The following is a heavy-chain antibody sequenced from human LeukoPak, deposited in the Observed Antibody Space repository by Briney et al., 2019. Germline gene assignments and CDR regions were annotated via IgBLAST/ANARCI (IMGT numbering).Heavy chain of an antibody. D-gene: IGHD3-3*01. CDR3: ARAGGHDFWSVYYFDY. CDR1: GYSISTYY. V-gene: IGHV4-59*01. J-gene: IGHJ4*02. Sequence: SESLSLTCTVSGYSISTYYLSWIRQPPGKGPEWIGSIFTSGSTNYNPSLKSRVTISVDTSKNQFSLNLSSVTAADTAVYYCARAGGHDFWSVYYFDYWGQGTLVTVSS. CDR2: IFTSGST.